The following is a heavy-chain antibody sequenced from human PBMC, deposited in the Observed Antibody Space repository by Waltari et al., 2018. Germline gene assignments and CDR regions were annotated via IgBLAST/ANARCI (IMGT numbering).Heavy chain of an antibody. D-gene: IGHD2-15*01. CDR3: AKGRDSTPYSYGMDI. CDR2: IGGTGGST. J-gene: IGHJ4*02. V-gene: IGHV3-23*01. CDR1: GFTFKDYA. Sequence: EVQLLESGGDLEQPGGSLRLSCAASGFTFKDYAMTWIRQVPGQGVEWVSAIGGTGGSTYYADSVKGRFTIARDNPKNTRYLQMNTLRAEDTAVYYCAKGRDSTPYSYGMDIWGQGTLVTVSS.